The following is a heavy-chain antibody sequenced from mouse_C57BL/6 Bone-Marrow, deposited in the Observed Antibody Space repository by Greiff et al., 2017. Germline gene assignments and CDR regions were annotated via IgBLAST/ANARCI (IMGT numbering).Heavy chain of an antibody. J-gene: IGHJ4*01. D-gene: IGHD1-1*01. V-gene: IGHV14-3*01. CDR2: LDPAIGNT. CDR1: GFNFKNTY. CDR3: ARRDYGSSYDYAMDY. Sequence: EVQLQQSVAELVRPGASVKLSCTASGFNFKNTYMHWVKQRPEQGLEWIGRLDPAIGNTNYAPKFPGNATITADTSSNTAYLQLSSLTSEDTAIYYCARRDYGSSYDYAMDYWGQGTSVTVSS.